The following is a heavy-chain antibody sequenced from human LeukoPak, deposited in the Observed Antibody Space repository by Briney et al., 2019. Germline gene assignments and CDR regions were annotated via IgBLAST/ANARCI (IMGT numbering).Heavy chain of an antibody. Sequence: GGSLRLSCAASKFAFSSYAMSWVRQAPGKGLEWVSAISGGGGNTYYADSVKGRFTISRDNSKNTLYLQMNSLRAEDTAVYYCARDRPRIAAAGTLVYWGQGTLVTVSS. V-gene: IGHV3-23*01. D-gene: IGHD6-13*01. CDR2: ISGGGGNT. CDR3: ARDRPRIAAAGTLVY. J-gene: IGHJ4*02. CDR1: KFAFSSYA.